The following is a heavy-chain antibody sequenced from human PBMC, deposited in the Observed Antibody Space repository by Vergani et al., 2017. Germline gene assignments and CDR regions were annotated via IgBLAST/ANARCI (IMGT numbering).Heavy chain of an antibody. CDR3: AVRPRVNMVRGEILTKRTFDY. CDR1: GESFSGHY. J-gene: IGHJ4*02. D-gene: IGHD3-10*01. V-gene: IGHV4-34*01. Sequence: QVHLQQWGTGLLKPSETLSLTCEVQGESFSGHYWSWIRQPPGKGLEWIGEINDNGYTHYNPLFESRVIVSADTSKNQFSLKLMSVTAADTAMYFCAVRPRVNMVRGEILTKRTFDYWSPGTLVTVSS. CDR2: INDNGYT.